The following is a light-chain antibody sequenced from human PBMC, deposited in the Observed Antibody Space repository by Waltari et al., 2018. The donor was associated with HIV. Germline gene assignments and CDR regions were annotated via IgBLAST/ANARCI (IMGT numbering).Light chain of an antibody. CDR3: WSYAGSSTSV. CDR2: EGS. J-gene: IGLJ2*01. V-gene: IGLV2-23*01. Sequence: QSALTQPASVSGSPGQSITISCTGTSSDVWSYNLVSWYHQHPGKAPKLMIYEGSKRHSGVSNRFSGSKSGNTASLTISGLQAEDEADYYCWSYAGSSTSVFGGGTKLTVL. CDR1: SSDVWSYNL.